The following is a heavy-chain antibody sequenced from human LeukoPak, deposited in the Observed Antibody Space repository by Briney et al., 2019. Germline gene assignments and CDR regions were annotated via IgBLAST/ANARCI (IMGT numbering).Heavy chain of an antibody. Sequence: PGGSLRPSCAASGFTFSDYYMSWIRQAPGKGLEWVSYISSSGSIIYYGDSVKGRFTTSRDNAKNSLYLQRSSLRAEDTAVYYCARDRYSGSYPLDVWGKGTTVTVSS. CDR2: ISSSGSII. CDR1: GFTFSDYY. V-gene: IGHV3-11*04. J-gene: IGHJ6*04. D-gene: IGHD1-26*01. CDR3: ARDRYSGSYPLDV.